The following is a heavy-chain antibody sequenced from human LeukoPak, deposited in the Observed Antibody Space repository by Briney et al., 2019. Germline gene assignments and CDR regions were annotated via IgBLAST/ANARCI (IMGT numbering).Heavy chain of an antibody. CDR2: ISSSGST. V-gene: IGHV4-61*02. D-gene: IGHD6-13*01. J-gene: IGHJ4*02. CDR3: ARHLAASIDY. Sequence: SETLSLTCTVSGGSVSSGAYYWTWIRQPAGKRLEWIGRISSSGSTNYNPSLRSRVTMSVDTSENQFSLKLSSVTAADTAVYYCARHLAASIDYWGQGTLVTVSS. CDR1: GGSVSSGAYY.